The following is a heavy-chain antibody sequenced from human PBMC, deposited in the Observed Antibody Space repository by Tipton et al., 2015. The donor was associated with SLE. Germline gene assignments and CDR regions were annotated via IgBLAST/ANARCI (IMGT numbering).Heavy chain of an antibody. V-gene: IGHV4-61*02. CDR1: GCAITSGIYS. D-gene: IGHD1-26*01. CDR3: ARVDRGPRYFGL. CDR2: LYTTGST. Sequence: TLSLTCTVSGCAITSGIYSLSWVRQPAGKGLEWIGRLYTTGSTYYNPSLKSRVSMSVDTSNNQFSLRLSAVTAADTAVYCCARVDRGPRYFGLWGRGTLVTVSS. J-gene: IGHJ2*01.